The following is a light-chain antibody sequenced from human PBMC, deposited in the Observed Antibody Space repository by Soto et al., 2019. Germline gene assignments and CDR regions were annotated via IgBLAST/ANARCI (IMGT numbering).Light chain of an antibody. Sequence: AIQVTQSPSSLSASVGDRVTMTCRASQDIRGALAWYQQKSGKPPNLLIYDVSTLEGGVPSRFSGSGSGTEFTLTISRLQPEDFGTYYCQQFNSSPSTFGHGTRLEIK. CDR3: QQFNSSPST. CDR2: DVS. J-gene: IGKJ5*01. V-gene: IGKV1-13*02. CDR1: QDIRGA.